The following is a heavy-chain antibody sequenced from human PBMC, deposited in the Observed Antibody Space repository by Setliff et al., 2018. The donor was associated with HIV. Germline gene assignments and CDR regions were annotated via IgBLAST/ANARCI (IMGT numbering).Heavy chain of an antibody. V-gene: IGHV4-34*01. Sequence: SETLSLTCAVYTESLTRYDWAWIRQSPEKGLEWIGEIDDSGSIIYNPSLQSRVTMSVDTSKNQFSLTLTSVTAADTAVYYCAKLLPAADMAREIDSWGQGTLVTVSS. CDR1: TESLTRYD. CDR2: IDDSGSI. CDR3: AKLLPAADMAREIDS. D-gene: IGHD2-2*01. J-gene: IGHJ4*02.